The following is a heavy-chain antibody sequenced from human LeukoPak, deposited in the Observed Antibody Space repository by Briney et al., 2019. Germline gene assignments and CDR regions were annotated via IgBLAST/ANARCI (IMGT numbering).Heavy chain of an antibody. J-gene: IGHJ3*02. Sequence: ASVKVSCKVSGYTFTDYYMHWVQQAPGKGLEWMGLVDPEDSETIYAEKFQGRVTITADTSTDTAYMELSSLRSEDTAVYYCATDLKKTDAFDIWGQGTMVTVSS. CDR3: ATDLKKTDAFDI. CDR1: GYTFTDYY. CDR2: VDPEDSET. V-gene: IGHV1-69-2*01.